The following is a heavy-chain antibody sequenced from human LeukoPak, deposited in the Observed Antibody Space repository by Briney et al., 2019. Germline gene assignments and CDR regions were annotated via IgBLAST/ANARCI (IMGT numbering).Heavy chain of an antibody. V-gene: IGHV1-69*01. Sequence: SVTVSCKASGGTFSSYAISWVRQAPGQGLEWMGGIIPIFGTANYAQKFQGRVTITADECTSTAYMELSSLRSEDTAVYCRARRYSVYEPWGVPATTIDYWGEGTLLTVP. D-gene: IGHD5/OR15-5a*01. CDR1: GGTFSSYA. CDR3: ARRYSVYEPWGVPATTIDY. CDR2: IIPIFGTA. J-gene: IGHJ4*02.